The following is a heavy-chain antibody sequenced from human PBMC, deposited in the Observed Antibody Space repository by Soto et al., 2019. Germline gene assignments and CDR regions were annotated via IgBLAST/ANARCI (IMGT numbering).Heavy chain of an antibody. Sequence: EVQLFESGGGLVQPGGSLRLSCAASGFTFSSCAMSWVRQAPGKGLQWVSGISGSGDTTYYADSVNGRFSISRDNSKNTLYLQMNSLRAEDTAVYYCANSGWYNPDGYFQHWGQGALVTVSS. CDR3: ANSGWYNPDGYFQH. J-gene: IGHJ1*01. CDR2: ISGSGDTT. D-gene: IGHD6-19*01. CDR1: GFTFSSCA. V-gene: IGHV3-23*01.